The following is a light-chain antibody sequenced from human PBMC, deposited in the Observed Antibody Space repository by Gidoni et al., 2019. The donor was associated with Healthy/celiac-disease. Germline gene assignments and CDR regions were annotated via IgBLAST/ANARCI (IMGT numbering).Light chain of an antibody. CDR2: GAS. V-gene: IGKV3-15*01. Sequence: EIVMTQSPATLSLSPGERATPSCRAMQSVSSNLAWYQQKPGQAPRPLISGASTRATGSPARFSGSGSGTEFTLTISSLQSEDFAVYYCQQYDNWPRTFXXXTKVEIK. CDR3: QQYDNWPRT. J-gene: IGKJ1*01. CDR1: QSVSSN.